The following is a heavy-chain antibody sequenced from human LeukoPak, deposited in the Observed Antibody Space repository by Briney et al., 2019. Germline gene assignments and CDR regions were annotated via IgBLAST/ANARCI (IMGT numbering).Heavy chain of an antibody. CDR2: ISSSGSSI. D-gene: IGHD6-25*01. Sequence: GGSLRLSCAASGFTFSDHYMSWIRQAPGKGLEWISYISSSGSSIYYADSVKGRFTISRVNAKNSVYLQMNSLRDEDTAVYYCARDVEKRLVLGRFDPWGQGSLVTVSS. CDR3: ARDVEKRLVLGRFDP. V-gene: IGHV3-11*01. CDR1: GFTFSDHY. J-gene: IGHJ5*02.